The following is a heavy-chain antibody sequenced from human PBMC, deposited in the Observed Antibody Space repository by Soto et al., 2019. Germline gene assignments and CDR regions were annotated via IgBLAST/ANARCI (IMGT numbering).Heavy chain of an antibody. V-gene: IGHV3-21*01. CDR2: ISSNRTYI. D-gene: IGHD1-26*01. J-gene: IGHJ4*02. Sequence: PGGSLRLSCVASGFTFSSYSMDWVRQAPGKGLEWVSSISSNRTYIYYADSVKGRFTISRDNAKNSVYLQMNSLRAEDTAVYFCESAGMGLTKMFFDYWGQGIQVTVYS. CDR1: GFTFSSYS. CDR3: ESAGMGLTKMFFDY.